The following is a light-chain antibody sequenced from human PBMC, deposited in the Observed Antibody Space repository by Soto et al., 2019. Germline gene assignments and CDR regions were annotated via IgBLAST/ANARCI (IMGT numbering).Light chain of an antibody. Sequence: EIVLTQSPVTLSVSPGERATLSCRASQSVSSNLAWYQQKPGQAPRLLIYGASTRANGVPARFSGGGSGTEFTLTICSLQSEDFALYYCQQYRTFGQGTKVEIK. CDR3: QQYRT. CDR2: GAS. J-gene: IGKJ1*01. V-gene: IGKV3-15*01. CDR1: QSVSSN.